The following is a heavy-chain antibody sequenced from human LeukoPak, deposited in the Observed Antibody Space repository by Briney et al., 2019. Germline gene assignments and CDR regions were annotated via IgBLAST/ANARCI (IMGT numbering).Heavy chain of an antibody. D-gene: IGHD2-2*01. CDR3: ANAQLLFSDY. J-gene: IGHJ4*02. Sequence: PGGSLRLSCAASGFTFSGHGMHWVRQAPGKGLEWMSYISYNGDDLFYADSVRGRFSTSRDNHKNTVYLQMNSLRAEDTAVYYCANAQLLFSDYWGQGTLVTVSS. CDR1: GFTFSGHG. CDR2: ISYNGDDL. V-gene: IGHV3-30*02.